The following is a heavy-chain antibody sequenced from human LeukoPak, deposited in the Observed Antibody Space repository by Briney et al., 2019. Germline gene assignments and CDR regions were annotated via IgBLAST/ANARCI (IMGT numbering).Heavy chain of an antibody. D-gene: IGHD2-2*02. CDR1: GGSISSSNW. V-gene: IGHV4-4*02. J-gene: IGHJ4*02. Sequence: PSETLSLTCAVSGGSISSSNWWSWVRQPPGKGLEWIGEIYHSGSTNYNPSLKSRVTISVDKSKNQCSLKLSSVTAADTAVYYCARHRFHRCSSTSCYTFDYWGQGTLVTVSS. CDR2: IYHSGST. CDR3: ARHRFHRCSSTSCYTFDY.